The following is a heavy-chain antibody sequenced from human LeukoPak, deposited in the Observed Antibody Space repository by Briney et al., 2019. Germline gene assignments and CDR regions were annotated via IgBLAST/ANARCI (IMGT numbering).Heavy chain of an antibody. V-gene: IGHV4-59*01. Sequence: PSETLSLTCTVSDGSISSYYWSWIRQPPGKGLEWIGYIYYSGSTNYNPSLKSRVTISVDTSKNQFSLKLSSVTAADTAVYYCARDGGDNYFDYWGQGTLVTVSS. CDR1: DGSISSYY. CDR3: ARDGGDNYFDY. CDR2: IYYSGST. J-gene: IGHJ4*02. D-gene: IGHD2-21*02.